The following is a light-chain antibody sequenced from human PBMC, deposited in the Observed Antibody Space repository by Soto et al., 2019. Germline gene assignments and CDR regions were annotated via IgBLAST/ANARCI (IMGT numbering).Light chain of an antibody. CDR1: SGFLGSFSL. CDR3: CLYIGASTDV. J-gene: IGLJ1*01. CDR2: EGH. V-gene: IGLV2-23*01. Sequence: HSALAQPASESGSPRQSITISWTGTSGFLGSFSLVSWYQQHPGKAPKVMISEGHRRPSGVPDRFSGSTSVNSASLTISGLQADDEADYCCCLYIGASTDVFGTGTKVTVL.